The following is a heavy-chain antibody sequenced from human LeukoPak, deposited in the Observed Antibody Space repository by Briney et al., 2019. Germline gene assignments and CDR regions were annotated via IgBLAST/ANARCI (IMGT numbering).Heavy chain of an antibody. J-gene: IGHJ4*02. CDR2: IYYSGST. D-gene: IGHD6-13*01. CDR1: GGSISSSSYY. Sequence: KPSETLSLTCTVSGGSISSSSYYWGWIRQPPGKGLEWIGSIYYSGSTYYNPSLKSRVTISVDTSKNQFSLKLSSVTAADTAVYYCARHSGEYSSSWGALGNNFDYWGQGTLVTVSS. CDR3: ARHSGEYSSSWGALGNNFDY. V-gene: IGHV4-39*01.